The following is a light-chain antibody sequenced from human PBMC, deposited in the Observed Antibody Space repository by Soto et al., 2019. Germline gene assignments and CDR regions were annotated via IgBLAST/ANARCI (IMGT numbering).Light chain of an antibody. J-gene: IGLJ2*01. CDR3: SSYTSGTTLVV. Sequence: QSALTQPASVSGSPGQLITISCTGTRSDVETYNYVSWYQQHPGKAPKLLIYEVSHRPSGVSNRFSGSKSGNTASLTISGLQAEDEADYYCSSYTSGTTLVVFGGGTKLTVL. V-gene: IGLV2-14*03. CDR1: RSDVETYNY. CDR2: EVS.